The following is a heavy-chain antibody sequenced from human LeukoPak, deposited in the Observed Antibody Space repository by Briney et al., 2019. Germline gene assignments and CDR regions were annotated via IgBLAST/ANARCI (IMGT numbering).Heavy chain of an antibody. D-gene: IGHD1-26*01. J-gene: IGHJ4*02. Sequence: PSETLSLTCTVSGASISSYFWSWIRQPPGKGLEWIGYFSYSGSTNYNPSHKSRVTISVDTSKNQFSLKLSSVTTADTAVYYCARRGSGWHNELYYFDYWGQGTLVTVSS. CDR2: FSYSGST. CDR1: GASISSYF. CDR3: ARRGSGWHNELYYFDY. V-gene: IGHV4-59*01.